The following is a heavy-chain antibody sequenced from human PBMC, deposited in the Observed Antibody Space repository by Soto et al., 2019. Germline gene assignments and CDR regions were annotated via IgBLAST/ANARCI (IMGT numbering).Heavy chain of an antibody. J-gene: IGHJ5*02. CDR1: GYTLANYG. D-gene: IGHD2-15*01. CDR2: INTYNGYT. V-gene: IGHV1-18*01. Sequence: QVQLVQSGAEVKKPGASVKVSCKASGYTLANYGISWVRQAPGRGLEWMGWINTYNGYTNYAQKVQGRVTMTTDTSTSTAYMELRSLTSDDTAVYYCAVDLGYCSGGTCRRNWFDPWGQGTLVTVSS. CDR3: AVDLGYCSGGTCRRNWFDP.